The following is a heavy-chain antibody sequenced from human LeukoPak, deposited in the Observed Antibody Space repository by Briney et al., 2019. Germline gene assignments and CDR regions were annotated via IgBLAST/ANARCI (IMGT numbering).Heavy chain of an antibody. CDR1: GFTVSKNH. D-gene: IGHD3-22*01. Sequence: GGSLRLSCAASGFTVSKNHMSWVRQSPGKGLEWVSVIFSGENTYYADSVRGRFAISRDNSKNTVYLQMNSLRVEDTAVYFCAREGTNDYDSSAYNDAFDMWGQGTMVSVSS. V-gene: IGHV3-53*01. CDR2: IFSGENT. CDR3: AREGTNDYDSSAYNDAFDM. J-gene: IGHJ3*02.